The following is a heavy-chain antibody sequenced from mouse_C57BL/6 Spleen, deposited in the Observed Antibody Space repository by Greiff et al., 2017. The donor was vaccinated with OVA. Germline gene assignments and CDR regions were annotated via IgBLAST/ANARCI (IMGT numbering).Heavy chain of an antibody. J-gene: IGHJ1*03. CDR2: IYPSDSET. CDR1: GYTFTSYW. Sequence: QVQLQQPGAELVRPGSSVKLSCKASGYTFTSYWMDWVKQRPGQGLEWIGNIYPSDSETHYNQKFKDKATLTVDKSSSTAYMQLSSLTSEDSAVYYCARDLRYWYFDVWGTGTTVTVSS. V-gene: IGHV1-61*01. CDR3: ARDLRYWYFDV. D-gene: IGHD1-1*01.